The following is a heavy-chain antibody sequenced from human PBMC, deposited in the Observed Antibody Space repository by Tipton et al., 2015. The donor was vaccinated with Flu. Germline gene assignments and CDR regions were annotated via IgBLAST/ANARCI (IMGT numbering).Heavy chain of an antibody. V-gene: IGHV4-34*01. J-gene: IGHJ4*02. D-gene: IGHD3-3*01. CDR3: ARWGSGYPFDY. CDR2: INHSGST. Sequence: TLSLTCAVYGGSFSGYFWSWIRQPPGKGLEWIGEINHSGSTHYNPSLKSRVTISVDTSKNQFFLNLRSVTAADTAVYYCARWGSGYPFDYWGQGALVTVSA. CDR1: GGSFSGYF.